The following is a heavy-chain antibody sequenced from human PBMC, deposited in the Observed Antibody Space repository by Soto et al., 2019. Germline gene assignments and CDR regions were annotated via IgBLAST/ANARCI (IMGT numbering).Heavy chain of an antibody. J-gene: IGHJ5*02. CDR1: GFTFSSYG. D-gene: IGHD6-19*01. Sequence: GGSLRLSCAASGFTFSSYGMHWVRQAPGKGLEGVAVIWYDGSNKYYADSVKGRFTISRDNSKNTLYLQMNSLRAEDTAVYYCARDPYSSGSNWFDPWGQGTLVTVSS. CDR3: ARDPYSSGSNWFDP. V-gene: IGHV3-33*01. CDR2: IWYDGSNK.